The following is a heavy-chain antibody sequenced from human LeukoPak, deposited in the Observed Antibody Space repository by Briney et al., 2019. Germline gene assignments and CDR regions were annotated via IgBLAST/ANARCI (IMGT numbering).Heavy chain of an antibody. V-gene: IGHV4-4*07. CDR1: GGSTSSYY. CDR2: IYTSGST. Sequence: PSETLSLTCTVSGGSTSSYYWSWIRQPAGKGLEWIGRIYTSGSTNYNPSLKSRVTMSVDTSKNQFSLKLSSVTAADTAVYYCAREALVGATGSDAFDIWGQGTMVTVSS. CDR3: AREALVGATGSDAFDI. D-gene: IGHD1-26*01. J-gene: IGHJ3*02.